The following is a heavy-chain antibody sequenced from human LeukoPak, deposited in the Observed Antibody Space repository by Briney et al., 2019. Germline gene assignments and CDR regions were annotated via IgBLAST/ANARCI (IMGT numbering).Heavy chain of an antibody. J-gene: IGHJ4*02. V-gene: IGHV3-23*01. CDR1: GFPFSKFA. Sequence: GGSLRLSGAASGFPFSKFALSWVRQAPGKGLEWVSAIDTSGLITFYADSVKGRFTVSRDNYQSTLFLQINSLRADDEALYYVVKDAPWGGFDYWGRGTLVTVSS. CDR2: IDTSGLIT. D-gene: IGHD3-16*01. CDR3: VKDAPWGGFDY.